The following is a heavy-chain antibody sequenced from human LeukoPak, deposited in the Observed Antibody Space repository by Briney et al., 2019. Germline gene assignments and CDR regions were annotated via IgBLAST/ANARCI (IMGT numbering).Heavy chain of an antibody. CDR3: ARDWTSSSSWYWYPPSYSNFDY. CDR1: GFTFSAYR. D-gene: IGHD6-13*01. J-gene: IGHJ4*02. CDR2: LNQDGTEK. Sequence: GGSLRLSCAASGFTFSAYRMAWIRQAPGKGLEWVANLNQDGTEKYYVDSVKGRFTISGDNAKNSLYLQMNSLRAEDTAVYYCARDWTSSSSWYWYPPSYSNFDYWGQGTLVTVSS. V-gene: IGHV3-7*01.